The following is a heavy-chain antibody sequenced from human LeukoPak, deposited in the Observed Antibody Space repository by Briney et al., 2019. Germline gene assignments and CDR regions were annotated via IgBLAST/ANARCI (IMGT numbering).Heavy chain of an antibody. J-gene: IGHJ6*02. D-gene: IGHD6-13*01. CDR3: ARDEQQLVPRGMDV. CDR2: IYTSGST. V-gene: IGHV4-4*07. CDR1: GGSISSYY. Sequence: SEALSLTCTVSGGSISSYYWSWIRQPAGKGLEWIGRIYTSGSTNYNPSLKSRVTMSVDTSKNQFSLKLSSVTAADTAVYYCARDEQQLVPRGMDVWGQGTTVTVSS.